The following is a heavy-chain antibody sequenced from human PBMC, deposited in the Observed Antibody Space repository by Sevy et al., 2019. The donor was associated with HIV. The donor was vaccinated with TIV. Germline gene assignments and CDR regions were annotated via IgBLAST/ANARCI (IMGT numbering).Heavy chain of an antibody. V-gene: IGHV3-30*02. CDR1: GFTFSSYG. CDR3: AKVTSGSYYGGGYYYYMDV. J-gene: IGHJ6*03. CDR2: IRYDGSNK. D-gene: IGHD1-26*01. Sequence: GGSLRLSCAASGFTFSSYGMHWVRQAPGKGLEWVAFIRYDGSNKYYADSVKGRFTISRDNSKNTLYLQMNSLRAEDTAVYYCAKVTSGSYYGGGYYYYMDVWGKGTTVTVSS.